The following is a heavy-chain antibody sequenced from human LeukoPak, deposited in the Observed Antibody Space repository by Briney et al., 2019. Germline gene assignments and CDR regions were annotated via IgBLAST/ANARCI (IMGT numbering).Heavy chain of an antibody. V-gene: IGHV3-23*01. Sequence: GGSLRLSCAASGFTFSSYAMSWVRQAPGKRLEWVSAISGSGGSTYYADSVKGRFTISRDNSKNTLYLQMNSLRAEDTAVYYCARTLPYCSSTSCSPGTWWFDPWGQGTLVTVSS. CDR1: GFTFSSYA. D-gene: IGHD2-2*01. CDR3: ARTLPYCSSTSCSPGTWWFDP. CDR2: ISGSGGST. J-gene: IGHJ5*02.